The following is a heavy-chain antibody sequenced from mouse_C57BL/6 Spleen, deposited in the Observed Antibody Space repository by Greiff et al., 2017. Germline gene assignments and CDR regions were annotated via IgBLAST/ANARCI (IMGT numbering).Heavy chain of an antibody. Sequence: DVMLVESGGGLVKPGGSLKLSCAASGFTFSDYGMHWVRQAPEKGLEWVAYISSGSSTIYYADTVKGRFTISRDNAKNTLFLQMTSLRSEDTAMYYCASYDYVFDYWGQGTTLTVSS. CDR3: ASYDYVFDY. CDR2: ISSGSSTI. D-gene: IGHD2-4*01. CDR1: GFTFSDYG. J-gene: IGHJ2*01. V-gene: IGHV5-17*01.